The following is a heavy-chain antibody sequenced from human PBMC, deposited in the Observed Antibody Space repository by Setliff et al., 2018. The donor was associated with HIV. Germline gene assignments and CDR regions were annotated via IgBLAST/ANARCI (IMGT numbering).Heavy chain of an antibody. D-gene: IGHD1-1*01. CDR1: GYSFSGHF. J-gene: IGHJ2*01. CDR2: INPESGGT. CDR3: TRGGRVPGHWYFDL. V-gene: IGHV1-2*02. Sequence: GASVKVSCKASGYSFSGHFMVWVRQAPGHGLEWMGWINPESGGTSYAQKFQGRVTMTTDTSITTAFVELYNLTPDDTAVYYCTRGGRVPGHWYFDLWGRGALVTVSS.